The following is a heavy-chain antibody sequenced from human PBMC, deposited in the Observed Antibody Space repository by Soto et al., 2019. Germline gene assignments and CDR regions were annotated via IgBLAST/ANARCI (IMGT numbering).Heavy chain of an antibody. CDR1: GFIFNDYG. D-gene: IGHD5-12*01. CDR2: IWYDGRNQ. J-gene: IGHJ4*02. Sequence: QVQLVESGGGVVQPGRSLRLSCIASGFIFNDYGMHWVRQAPGKGLEWVAGIWYDGRNQYYADSVKGRLTISRDNSRNTPXXXXXXXXXXXXXXXXXXXXXXRYSDYDLAYWGPGTQVTVSS. CDR3: XXXXXRYSDYDLAY. V-gene: IGHV3-33*01.